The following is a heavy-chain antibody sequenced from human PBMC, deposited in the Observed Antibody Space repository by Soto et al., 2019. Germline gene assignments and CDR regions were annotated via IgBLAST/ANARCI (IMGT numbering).Heavy chain of an antibody. CDR2: ISYDGSNK. CDR1: GFTFSSYG. Sequence: GGSLRLSCVGSGFTFSSYGMHWVRQAPGKGLEWVAVISYDGSNKYYADSVKGRFTISRDNSKNTLYLQMNSLRAEDTAVYYCAKERDVQRYYYMDVWGKGTTVTVSS. J-gene: IGHJ6*03. CDR3: AKERDVQRYYYMDV. D-gene: IGHD2-2*01. V-gene: IGHV3-30*18.